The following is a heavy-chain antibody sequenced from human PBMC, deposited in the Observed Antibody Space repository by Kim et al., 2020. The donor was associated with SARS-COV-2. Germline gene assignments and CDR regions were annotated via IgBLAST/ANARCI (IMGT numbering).Heavy chain of an antibody. J-gene: IGHJ4*02. D-gene: IGHD3-9*01. Sequence: NPCLNSRVTISVDTSKIQFTVKLGSGTAADTAVYYCARAEYYDILTGYDNWGQGTLVTVSS. V-gene: IGHV4-31*02. CDR3: ARAEYYDILTGYDN.